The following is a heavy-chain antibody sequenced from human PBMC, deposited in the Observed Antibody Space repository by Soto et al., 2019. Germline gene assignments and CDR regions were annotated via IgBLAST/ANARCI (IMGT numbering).Heavy chain of an antibody. V-gene: IGHV3-21*06. CDR2: ISRASTVI. CDR3: ATSGDLPANRAFDF. D-gene: IGHD1-26*01. CDR1: GFTFNTYT. Sequence: EVLLVESGGGLVKPGESLSLSCAASGFTFNTYTMNWVRQAPGKGLVWVSAISRASTVIFYTDSVEGRFTIFRDNAQNLLYLQMNNLRAEDTAVYYCATSGDLPANRAFDFWGQGTVVTVS. J-gene: IGHJ3*01.